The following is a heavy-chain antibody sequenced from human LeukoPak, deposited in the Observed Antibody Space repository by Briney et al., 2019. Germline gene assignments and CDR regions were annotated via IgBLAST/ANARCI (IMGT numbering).Heavy chain of an antibody. CDR1: GFTFSSYA. V-gene: IGHV3-30*04. Sequence: GGSLRLSCAASGFTFSSYAMHWVRQTPGKGLEWVAVISYNGSNKYYADSAKGRFTISRDHSKNTLYLQMNSLRAEDTAVYYCARDGGGGAIVRGVIQYYYYYGMDVWGKGTAVTVSS. D-gene: IGHD3-10*01. CDR2: ISYNGSNK. J-gene: IGHJ6*04. CDR3: ARDGGGGAIVRGVIQYYYYYGMDV.